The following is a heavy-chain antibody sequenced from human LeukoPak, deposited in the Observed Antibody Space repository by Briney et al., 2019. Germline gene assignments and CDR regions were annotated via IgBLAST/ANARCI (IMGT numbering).Heavy chain of an antibody. CDR2: FIPIFATT. D-gene: IGHD6-13*01. V-gene: IGHV1-69*13. J-gene: IGHJ4*02. CDR3: ARHQEAAAASGYFDY. CDR1: GGTFSSDT. Sequence: PVKVSCKASGGTFSSDTISWVRQAPGQSLEWMGGFIPIFATTHFAQKFRDRVTFTADDSTGTAYMELSSLRSDDTAMYYCARHQEAAAASGYFDYWGQGTLVTVSS.